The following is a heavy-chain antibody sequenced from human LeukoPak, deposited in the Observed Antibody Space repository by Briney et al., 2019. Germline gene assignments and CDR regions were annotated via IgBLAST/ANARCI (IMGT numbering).Heavy chain of an antibody. Sequence: PGGSLRLSCAASGFTFSNHYMHWVRQAPGKGLVWVSRINTDGSSTYYADSAKGRFTISRDNAKNTLYLQMNSLRVEDTAVYYCTRGVSGTYNAFDIWGQGTMVTVSS. D-gene: IGHD1-26*01. CDR2: INTDGSST. J-gene: IGHJ3*02. CDR1: GFTFSNHY. CDR3: TRGVSGTYNAFDI. V-gene: IGHV3-74*01.